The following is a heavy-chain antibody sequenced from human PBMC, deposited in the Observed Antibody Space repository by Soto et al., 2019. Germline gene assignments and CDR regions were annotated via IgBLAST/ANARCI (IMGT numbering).Heavy chain of an antibody. CDR2: IVVGSGNT. V-gene: IGHV1-58*02. J-gene: IGHJ6*03. CDR3: ARVGGSGSYYYMDV. D-gene: IGHD3-10*01. Sequence: ASVKVSCKASGFTFTSSAMQWVRQARGQRLEWIGWIVVGSGNTNYAQKFQERVTITRDMSTSTAYMELSSLRSEDTAVYYCARVGGSGSYYYMDVWGKGTTVTVSS. CDR1: GFTFTSSA.